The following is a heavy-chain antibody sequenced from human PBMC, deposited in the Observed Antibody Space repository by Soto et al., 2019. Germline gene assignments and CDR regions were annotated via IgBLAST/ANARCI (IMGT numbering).Heavy chain of an antibody. CDR3: ATVATNSYNWLDP. CDR2: INSDGSKT. V-gene: IGHV3-74*01. CDR1: GFIFSTFW. J-gene: IGHJ5*02. Sequence: EVQLVESGGTLVQPGGSLRLSCAASGFIFSTFWMHWVRQAPGKGLERVSRINSDGSKTTYADSVKGRFTISRDNAKNTVYLQMNSLRGEDTAVYYCATVATNSYNWLDPWGQGTLVTVSS. D-gene: IGHD5-12*01.